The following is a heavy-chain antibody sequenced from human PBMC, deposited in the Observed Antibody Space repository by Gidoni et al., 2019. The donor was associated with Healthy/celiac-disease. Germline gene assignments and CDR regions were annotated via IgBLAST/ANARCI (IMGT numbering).Heavy chain of an antibody. Sequence: QVQLQESVPGLVKPSQTPSLTCTVPGGSISSGSYYWSWIRPPAGKGLGWIGRIYTSGSTNYNPSLQSRVTISVDTSKTQFSLKLSSGTAADTAVYYCARDLGIVGATGGWFDPWGQGTLVTVSS. CDR3: ARDLGIVGATGGWFDP. CDR2: IYTSGST. J-gene: IGHJ5*02. V-gene: IGHV4-61*02. CDR1: GGSISSGSYY. D-gene: IGHD1-26*01.